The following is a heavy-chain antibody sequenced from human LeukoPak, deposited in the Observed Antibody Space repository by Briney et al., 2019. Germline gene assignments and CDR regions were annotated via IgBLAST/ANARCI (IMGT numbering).Heavy chain of an antibody. CDR2: IHYTGST. CDR1: GGSITGHY. D-gene: IGHD3-16*01. Sequence: SETLSLTCTVSGGSITGHYWSWIRQPPGKGLEWIGYIHYTGSTNYNPSLNSRITMSVDTPNNQFSLRLTSVTATDTAVFYCARLHALGAEEFDPWGQGALVTVSS. CDR3: ARLHALGAEEFDP. J-gene: IGHJ5*02. V-gene: IGHV4-59*11.